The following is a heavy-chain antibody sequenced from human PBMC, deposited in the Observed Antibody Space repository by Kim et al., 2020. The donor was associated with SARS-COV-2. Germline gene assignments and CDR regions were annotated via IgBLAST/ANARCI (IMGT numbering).Heavy chain of an antibody. CDR1: GFPFANYW. Sequence: GGSLRLSCAASGFPFANYWMNWVRQAPGEGLECVASIKQDGREKYYVDSVKGRFSISRDNAKNSLYLQMNSLRAEDTAVYYCATTTSTTGTWGQGTLVTVSS. CDR2: IKQDGREK. V-gene: IGHV3-7*03. D-gene: IGHD3-9*01. J-gene: IGHJ5*02. CDR3: ATTTSTTGT.